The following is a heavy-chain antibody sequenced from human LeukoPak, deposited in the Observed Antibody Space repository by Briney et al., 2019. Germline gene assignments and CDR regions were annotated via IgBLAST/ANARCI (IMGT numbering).Heavy chain of an antibody. J-gene: IGHJ6*02. V-gene: IGHV4-34*01. CDR2: INHSGST. Sequence: SETLSLTCAVYGGSFSGYYWSWIRQPPGKGLEWIGEINHSGSTNYNPSLKSRVTISVDTSKNQFSLKLSSVTAADTAVYYCATHRYSGSYYYYYYGMDVWGQGTTVTVSS. CDR3: ATHRYSGSYYYYYYGMDV. D-gene: IGHD1-26*01. CDR1: GGSFSGYY.